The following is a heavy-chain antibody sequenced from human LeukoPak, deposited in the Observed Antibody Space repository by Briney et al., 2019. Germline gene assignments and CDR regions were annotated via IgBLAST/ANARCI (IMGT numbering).Heavy chain of an antibody. V-gene: IGHV1-69*13. D-gene: IGHD1-14*01. CDR1: GGTFSSYA. Sequence: SVKVTCKASGGTFSSYAISWVRQAPGQGLEWMGGIIPIFGTANYAQKFQGRVTITADESTSTAYMELSSLRSEDTAVYYCASKPEVGSGLQWGQGTLVTVSS. CDR3: ASKPEVGSGLQ. J-gene: IGHJ4*02. CDR2: IIPIFGTA.